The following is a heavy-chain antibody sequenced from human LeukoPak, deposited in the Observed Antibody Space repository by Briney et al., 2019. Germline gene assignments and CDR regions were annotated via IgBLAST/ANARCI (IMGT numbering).Heavy chain of an antibody. D-gene: IGHD3-3*01. CDR1: GFSFSSYG. V-gene: IGHV3-33*06. CDR3: ANYKDFWSGRGLFVY. CDR2: IYYDGSNK. Sequence: GGSLRLSCAASGFSFSSYGMHWVRQAPGKGLEWVAVIYYDGSNKYYADSVKGRLTISRDNSENTLYLQMNSLRAEDTAVYYCANYKDFWSGRGLFVYWGQGTLVTVSS. J-gene: IGHJ4*02.